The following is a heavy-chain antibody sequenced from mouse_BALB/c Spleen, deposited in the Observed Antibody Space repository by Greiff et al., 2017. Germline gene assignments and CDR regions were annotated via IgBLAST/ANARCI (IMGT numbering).Heavy chain of an antibody. V-gene: IGHV1-14*01. CDR2: INPYNDGT. J-gene: IGHJ2*01. Sequence: EVQLQQSGPELVKPGASVKMSCKASGYTFTSYVMHWVKQKPGQGLEWIGYINPYNDGTKYNEKFKGKATLTSDKSSSTAYMGLSSLTSEDSAVYYCARPLTTVLEVFEYWGQGTTLTVSS. CDR3: ARPLTTVLEVFEY. D-gene: IGHD1-1*01. CDR1: GYTFTSYV.